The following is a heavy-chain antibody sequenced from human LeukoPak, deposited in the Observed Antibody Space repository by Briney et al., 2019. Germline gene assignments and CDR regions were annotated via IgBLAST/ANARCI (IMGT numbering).Heavy chain of an antibody. Sequence: PGASVKVSCKASGYTFTSYYMHWVRQAPGQGLEWMAIINPSGGSTRYAQKFQGRVTMIRDTSTSTVYMELSSLGSEDTAVYYCARDPWPSYDSSVYYYPGDYWGQGTLVTVSS. V-gene: IGHV1-46*01. D-gene: IGHD3-22*01. J-gene: IGHJ4*02. CDR2: INPSGGST. CDR1: GYTFTSYY. CDR3: ARDPWPSYDSSVYYYPGDY.